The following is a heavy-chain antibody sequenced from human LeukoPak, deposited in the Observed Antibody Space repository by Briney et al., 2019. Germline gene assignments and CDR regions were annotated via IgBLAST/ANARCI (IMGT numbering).Heavy chain of an antibody. Sequence: SETLSLTCTVSGGSISSYYWSWIRQPPGRGLEWIGYIYYSGSTNYNPSLKSRVTISVDTSKNQFSLKLRSVTAADTAVYYCARDHSETAFDIWGQGTMVTVSS. V-gene: IGHV4-59*01. CDR2: IYYSGST. CDR3: ARDHSETAFDI. CDR1: GGSISSYY. J-gene: IGHJ3*02.